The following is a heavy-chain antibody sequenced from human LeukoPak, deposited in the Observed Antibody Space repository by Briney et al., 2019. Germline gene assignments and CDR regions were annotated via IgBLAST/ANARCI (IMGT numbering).Heavy chain of an antibody. J-gene: IGHJ4*02. D-gene: IGHD2-15*01. V-gene: IGHV5-51*01. CDR1: GYSFTTYW. CDR2: FYPADSDI. Sequence: GESLKISCKGSGYSFTTYWIGWVRQVPGKGLEWMGIFYPADSDIRYSPSFQGQVTISADKSINTAYLQWGSLKASDTAMYYCARPCSGGTCFSDSWGQGTLVTASP. CDR3: ARPCSGGTCFSDS.